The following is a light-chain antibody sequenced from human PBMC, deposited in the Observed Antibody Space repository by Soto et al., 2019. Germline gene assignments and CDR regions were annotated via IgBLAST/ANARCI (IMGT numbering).Light chain of an antibody. CDR3: QQVKSFPFT. V-gene: IGKV1-9*01. CDR2: VVS. Sequence: DIQLTQSPSFLSASVGDRVTITCRASQGISTYLAWYQQKPGKAPKLLIYVVSTLQSGVPSRFSGSGSGTEFTLTISSLQPEDLATNYCQQVKSFPFTFGPGTRLEIK. J-gene: IGKJ5*01. CDR1: QGISTY.